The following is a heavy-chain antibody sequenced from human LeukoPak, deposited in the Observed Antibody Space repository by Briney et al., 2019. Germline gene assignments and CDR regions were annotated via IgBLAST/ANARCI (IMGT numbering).Heavy chain of an antibody. CDR1: GFTFSSYA. CDR3: ARGLARPNDY. CDR2: ISGSGGST. Sequence: GGSLRLSCAASGFTFSSYAMSWVRQAPGKGLEWVSAISGSGGSTYYADSVKGRFTISRDNAKNTLYLQMNSLRAEDTAVYYCARGLARPNDYWGQGTLVTVSS. V-gene: IGHV3-23*01. J-gene: IGHJ4*02.